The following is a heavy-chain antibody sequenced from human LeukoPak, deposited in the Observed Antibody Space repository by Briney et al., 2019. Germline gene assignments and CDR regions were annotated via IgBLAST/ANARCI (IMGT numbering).Heavy chain of an antibody. CDR2: ISASPYI. CDR1: GFTFSSYS. J-gene: IGHJ3*02. CDR3: ARGGLSMQRRDLFDI. D-gene: IGHD2/OR15-2a*01. Sequence: GGSLRLSCAASGFTFSSYSMNWARQAPGKGLEWVSSISASPYIYYADSVKDRFTISRDDSKNALYLQMNSLRSEDTAVYYCARGGLSMQRRDLFDIWGQGTLVTVSS. V-gene: IGHV3-21*01.